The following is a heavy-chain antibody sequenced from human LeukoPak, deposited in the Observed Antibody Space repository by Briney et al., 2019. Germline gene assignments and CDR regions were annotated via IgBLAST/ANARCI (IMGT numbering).Heavy chain of an antibody. Sequence: PGGSLRLSCAASGFTFNNHAMTWVRQAPGKGLEWVSGITGNGGTTDYADSVKGRFTISRDNSKNTLYLQMNSLRAEDSAVYYCAKDHYYDSSGHPWGQGTLVTVSS. CDR1: GFTFNNHA. V-gene: IGHV3-23*01. CDR3: AKDHYYDSSGHP. D-gene: IGHD3-22*01. CDR2: ITGNGGTT. J-gene: IGHJ5*02.